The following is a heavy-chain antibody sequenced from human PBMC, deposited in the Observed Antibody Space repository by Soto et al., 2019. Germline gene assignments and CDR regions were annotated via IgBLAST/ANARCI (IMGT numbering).Heavy chain of an antibody. V-gene: IGHV4-59*08. J-gene: IGHJ5*02. CDR1: GGSISSYY. CDR3: ARLRYSSSWYWFDP. Sequence: SETLSLTCTVSGGSISSYYWSWIRQPPGKGLEWIGYIYYSGSTNYNPSLKSRVTISVDTSKNQFSLKLSSVTAADTAVYYCARLRYSSSWYWFDPWGQGTLVTVSS. CDR2: IYYSGST. D-gene: IGHD6-13*01.